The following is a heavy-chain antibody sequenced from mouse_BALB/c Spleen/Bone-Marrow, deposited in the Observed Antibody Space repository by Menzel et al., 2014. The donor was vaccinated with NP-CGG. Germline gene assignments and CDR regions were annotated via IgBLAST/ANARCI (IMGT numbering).Heavy chain of an antibody. J-gene: IGHJ3*01. CDR3: AGWYYGTSWFAY. CDR2: ILPGSGST. V-gene: IGHV1-9*01. Sequence: VQLQQSGAELMKPGASVKISCKATGYTFSTYWIEWVKQRPGHGLEWIGEILPGSGSTNYNEKFKGKATFTADTSSNKFYMRLSGLTSEDSAVFFCAGWYYGTSWFAYWGQGTPVTGSA. D-gene: IGHD1-1*01. CDR1: GYTFSTYW.